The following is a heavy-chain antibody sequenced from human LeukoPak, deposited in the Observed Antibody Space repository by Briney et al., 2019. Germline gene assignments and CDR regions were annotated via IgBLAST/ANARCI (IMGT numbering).Heavy chain of an antibody. CDR3: ARDGSGSYSGNNWFDP. V-gene: IGHV4-34*01. CDR2: INHSGST. CDR1: GGSFSGYY. J-gene: IGHJ5*02. D-gene: IGHD1-26*01. Sequence: SETLSLTCAVYGGSFSGYYWSWIRQPPGKGLEWIGEINHSGSTNYNPSLKSRVTISVDTSKNQFSLKLSSVTAADTAVYYCARDGSGSYSGNNWFDPWGQGTLVTVSS.